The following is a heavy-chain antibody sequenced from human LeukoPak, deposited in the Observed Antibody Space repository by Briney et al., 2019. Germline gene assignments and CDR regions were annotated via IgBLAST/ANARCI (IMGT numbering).Heavy chain of an antibody. J-gene: IGHJ3*02. CDR2: INHSGST. Sequence: PSETLSLTCAVYGESFSDYYWSWIRQPPGKGLEWIGEINHSGSTNYSPSLKSRVTISVDTSKNQFSLKLSSVTAADTAVYYCARGPKRITMIVVVIHLLGDAFDIWGQGTMVTVSS. D-gene: IGHD3-22*01. CDR3: ARGPKRITMIVVVIHLLGDAFDI. CDR1: GESFSDYY. V-gene: IGHV4-34*01.